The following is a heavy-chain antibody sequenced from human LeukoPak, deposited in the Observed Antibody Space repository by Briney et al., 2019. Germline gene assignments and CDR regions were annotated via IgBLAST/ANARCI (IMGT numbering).Heavy chain of an antibody. J-gene: IGHJ4*02. D-gene: IGHD6-13*01. CDR1: GFTFSNYA. CDR3: AKGPTAAGTFRGDY. Sequence: GGSLRLSCAASGFTFSNYAMSWVRQAPGKGLEWVSTISGSGGSTYYADSVKGRFTISRDNSKNTLYVQMNSLRAGDTAVYYCAKGPTAAGTFRGDYWGQGTLVTVSS. V-gene: IGHV3-23*01. CDR2: ISGSGGST.